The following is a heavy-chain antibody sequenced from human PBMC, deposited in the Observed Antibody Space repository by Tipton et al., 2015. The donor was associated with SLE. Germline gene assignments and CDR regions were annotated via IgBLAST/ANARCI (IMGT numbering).Heavy chain of an antibody. CDR3: AKDPRTAAGFPDY. CDR2: ISTGGGST. V-gene: IGHV3-23*01. D-gene: IGHD6-13*01. Sequence: SLRLSCAASGFTFRNYAMSWVRQAPGKGLEWVSTISTGGGSTYYAGSVKGRFTISRDNSGNTLYLQMNSLRAEDTAVYYCAKDPRTAAGFPDYWGQGTLVTVSS. CDR1: GFTFRNYA. J-gene: IGHJ4*02.